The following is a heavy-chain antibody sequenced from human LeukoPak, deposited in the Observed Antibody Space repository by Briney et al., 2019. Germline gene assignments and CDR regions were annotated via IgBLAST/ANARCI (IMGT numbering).Heavy chain of an antibody. CDR1: GYTFTSYY. J-gene: IGHJ5*02. CDR2: INPSGGST. Sequence: ASVKVSCKASGYTFTSYYMHWVRQAPGQGLEWMGIINPSGGSTSYAQKFQGRVTMTRDTSTSTVYMELSNLRSEDTAVYYCARAPKSGSGSLEGSWFDPWGQGTLVTVSS. CDR3: ARAPKSGSGSLEGSWFDP. D-gene: IGHD3-10*01. V-gene: IGHV1-46*01.